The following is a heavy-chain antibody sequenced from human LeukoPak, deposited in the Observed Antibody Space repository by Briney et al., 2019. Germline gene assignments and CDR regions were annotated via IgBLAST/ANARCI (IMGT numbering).Heavy chain of an antibody. J-gene: IGHJ4*02. CDR1: GYKFTDYY. Sequence: GASVKVSCKASGYKFTDYYVHWVRQAPGLGLEWMGWINPNNGGTTYAQKFHGRVTVTRDTSITTAYMELNRLTSDDTAVYYCARELGFCTSTSCPLYHYWGQGTLVTVSS. D-gene: IGHD2-2*01. CDR3: ARELGFCTSTSCPLYHY. V-gene: IGHV1-2*02. CDR2: INPNNGGT.